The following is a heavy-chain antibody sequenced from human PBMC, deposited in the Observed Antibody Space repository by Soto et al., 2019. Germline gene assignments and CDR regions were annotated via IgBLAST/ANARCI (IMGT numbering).Heavy chain of an antibody. D-gene: IGHD2-15*01. Sequence: QVQLQQWGAGLLKPSETLSLTCAVYGGSFSGYYWSWIRQPPGKGLEWIGEINQSGSTNYNPSLKSRVTISVDTSKNQVSLKLSYVTAADTAVYYCARGRGYCTGGSCPGNWFDPWGQGTLVTVSS. CDR2: INQSGST. CDR1: GGSFSGYY. CDR3: ARGRGYCTGGSCPGNWFDP. V-gene: IGHV4-34*01. J-gene: IGHJ5*02.